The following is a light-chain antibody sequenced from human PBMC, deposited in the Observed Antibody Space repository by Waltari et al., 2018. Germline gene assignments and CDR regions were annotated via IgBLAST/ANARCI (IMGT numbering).Light chain of an antibody. J-gene: IGKJ1*01. CDR1: QSVGRY. Sequence: EIVLTQSPGTLSLSPGERATLSCRASQSVGRYLAWYQQKPGQAPRLLIYDASTRATGIPDRCSGSGSGTDCSLTISRLESEDFAVYYCQKYVNLPATFGQGTKVEIK. CDR3: QKYVNLPAT. V-gene: IGKV3-20*01. CDR2: DAS.